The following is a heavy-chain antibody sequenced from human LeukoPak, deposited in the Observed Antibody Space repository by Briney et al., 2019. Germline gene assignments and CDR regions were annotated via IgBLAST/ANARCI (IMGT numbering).Heavy chain of an antibody. CDR1: GGSFSGYY. CDR3: ASRLRSGRWFDP. J-gene: IGHJ5*02. D-gene: IGHD6-19*01. V-gene: IGHV4-34*01. Sequence: SETLSLTCAVYGGSFSGYYWSWIRQPPGKGLEWIGEINHSGSTNYNPSLKSRVTISVDTSKNQFSLKLSSVIAADTAVYYCASRLRSGRWFDPWGQGTLVTVSS. CDR2: INHSGST.